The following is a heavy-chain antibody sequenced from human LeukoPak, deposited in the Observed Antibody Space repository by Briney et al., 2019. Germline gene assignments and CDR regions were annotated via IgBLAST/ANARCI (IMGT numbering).Heavy chain of an antibody. CDR1: GYTFTDYY. CDR3: AADPYGPEGGFDF. J-gene: IGHJ4*02. D-gene: IGHD3-16*01. Sequence: ASVKVSCKASGYTFTDYYIHWVRQAPGQGLEWMAWINPITGDTNYAQDFQGRVTVTRDTSTSSAYMDLSRLRSGDTALYYCAADPYGPEGGFDFWGQGTLVTVSP. V-gene: IGHV1-2*02. CDR2: INPITGDT.